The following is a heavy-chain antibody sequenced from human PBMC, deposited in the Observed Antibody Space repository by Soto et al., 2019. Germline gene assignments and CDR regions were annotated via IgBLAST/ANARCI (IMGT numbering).Heavy chain of an antibody. CDR3: ARHVDPAMVTTPGWFDP. CDR1: GYTFTSYY. CDR2: INPSGGST. D-gene: IGHD5-18*01. J-gene: IGHJ5*02. Sequence: SSVKVSCKASGYTFTSYYMHWVRQAPGQGLEWMGIINPSGGSTSYAQKFQGRVTMTRDTPTSTVYMELSSLRSEDTAVYYCARHVDPAMVTTPGWFDPWGQGTLVTVSS. V-gene: IGHV1-46*01.